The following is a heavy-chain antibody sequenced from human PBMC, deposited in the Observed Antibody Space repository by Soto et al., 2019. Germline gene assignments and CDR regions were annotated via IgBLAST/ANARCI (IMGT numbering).Heavy chain of an antibody. CDR2: FDPEDGET. D-gene: IGHD1-7*01. CDR3: ATGVTATGTSFDH. Sequence: ASVKVSCTVSGFTLSDLSIHWVRQPPGKGLAWMGSFDPEDGETIYSQNFQGRVTMTEDKSTDTAYMELSDLRSEDTAFYYCATGVTATGTSFDHWGRGTLVTVSS. J-gene: IGHJ4*02. CDR1: GFTLSDLS. V-gene: IGHV1-24*01.